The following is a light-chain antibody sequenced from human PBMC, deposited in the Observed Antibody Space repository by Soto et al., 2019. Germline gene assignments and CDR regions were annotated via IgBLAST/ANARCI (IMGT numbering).Light chain of an antibody. Sequence: EIVMTQSPSILSVSPGERATLSCRASQSVSSSYLAWYQQKPGQAPRLLMYEASNRATGVPARFSGSGSGTDFTLTISSLEPEDFAVYYCQQETFGQGTKV. CDR2: EAS. J-gene: IGKJ1*01. CDR1: QSVSSSY. CDR3: QQET. V-gene: IGKV3D-20*02.